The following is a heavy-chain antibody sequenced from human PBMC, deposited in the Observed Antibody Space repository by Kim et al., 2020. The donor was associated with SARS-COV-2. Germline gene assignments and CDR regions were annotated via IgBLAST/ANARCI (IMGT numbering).Heavy chain of an antibody. CDR3: ARERGAEYGGKHEFDI. CDR1: GFTFSSYA. D-gene: IGHD2-15*01. CDR2: ISYDGSNK. V-gene: IGHV3-30*04. Sequence: GGSLRLSCAASGFTFSSYAMHWVRQAPGKGLEWVAVISYDGSNKYYADSVKGRFTISRDNSKNTLYLQMNSLRAEDTAVYYCARERGAEYGGKHEFDIWGQRKIVTVSS. J-gene: IGHJ3*02.